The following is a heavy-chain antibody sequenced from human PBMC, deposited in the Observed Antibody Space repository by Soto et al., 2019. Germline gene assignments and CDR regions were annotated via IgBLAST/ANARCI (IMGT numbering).Heavy chain of an antibody. CDR1: GYTFIGYY. V-gene: IGHV1-2*02. J-gene: IGHJ3*02. CDR3: ARDSYYDILTGYSRNAFDI. Sequence: QVQLVQSGAEVKKPGASVRVSCMASGYTFIGYYMHWVRQAPGQGLEWMGWINPNSGGTNFGPKFQGRVTMTRDTSISTAHMEMTRLRSDDTAVYYCARDSYYDILTGYSRNAFDIWGQGTMVTVSS. CDR2: INPNSGGT. D-gene: IGHD3-9*01.